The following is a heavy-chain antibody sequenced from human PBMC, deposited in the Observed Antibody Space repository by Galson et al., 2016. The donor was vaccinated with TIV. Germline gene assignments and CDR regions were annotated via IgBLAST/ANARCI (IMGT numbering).Heavy chain of an antibody. CDR3: ARAPPGGYNWNQYFQH. V-gene: IGHV1-69*13. D-gene: IGHD1-20*01. J-gene: IGHJ1*01. CDR1: GGTFRSYT. CDR2: IIPIYATT. Sequence: SVKVSCKVSGGTFRSYTIIWVRQAPGQGLEWLGGIIPIYATTNYAQNFQGRVTITADASASTVYMELGSLRSEDTAVYFCARAPPGGYNWNQYFQHWGQGTRVTVSS.